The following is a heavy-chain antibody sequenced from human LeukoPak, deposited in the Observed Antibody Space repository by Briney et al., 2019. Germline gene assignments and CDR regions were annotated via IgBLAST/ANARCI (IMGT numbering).Heavy chain of an antibody. J-gene: IGHJ6*03. CDR3: ARAIYYYMDV. Sequence: PSETLSLTCTVSGGSISSYYWSWIRQPPGKGLEWIGYIYYSGSTSYNPSLKSRVTISVDTSKNQFSLKLSSVTAADTAVYYCARAIYYYMDVWGKGTTVTISS. CDR2: IYYSGST. CDR1: GGSISSYY. V-gene: IGHV4-59*01.